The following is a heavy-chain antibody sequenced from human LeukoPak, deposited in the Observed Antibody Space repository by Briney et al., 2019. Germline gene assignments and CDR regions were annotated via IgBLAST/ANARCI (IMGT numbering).Heavy chain of an antibody. CDR2: ISGSGGST. CDR1: GFTFSTYS. V-gene: IGHV3-23*01. CDR3: AKDRGSVITAMVTY. J-gene: IGHJ4*02. Sequence: GGSLRLSCTASGFTFSTYSMTWVRQAPGKGLEWVSAISGSGGSTYYADSVKGRFTISRDNSKNTLYLQMNSLRAEDTAVYYCAKDRGSVITAMVTYWGQGTLVTVSS. D-gene: IGHD5-18*01.